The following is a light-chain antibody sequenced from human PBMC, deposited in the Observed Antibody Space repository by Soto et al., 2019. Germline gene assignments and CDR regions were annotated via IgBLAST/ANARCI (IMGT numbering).Light chain of an antibody. CDR3: QQYNNWPPYT. CDR2: GAS. Sequence: EIVMTQSPATLSVSPGERATLSCRASQSVSSNLAWYQQKPGQAPRLLIYGASTRATGIPAGFSGSGSGTEFTLTISSLQSEDFAVYYCQQYNNWPPYTFCQGTKLEIK. V-gene: IGKV3-15*01. J-gene: IGKJ2*01. CDR1: QSVSSN.